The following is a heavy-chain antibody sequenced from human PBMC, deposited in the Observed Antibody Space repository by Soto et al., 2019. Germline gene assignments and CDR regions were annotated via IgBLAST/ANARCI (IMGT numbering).Heavy chain of an antibody. D-gene: IGHD2-21*01. J-gene: IGHJ5*02. V-gene: IGHV1-18*01. Sequence: ASVEVSCKASGYAFASYGSGWVRHSPGQGLEWMGWISGYNGNKKYAQKLQGRVTMTTDTSTSTAYMELRSLSSVTAADSAVYYCAGVRGPYCGGECYPPTPNWFDPWGQGTLVTVSS. CDR3: AGVRGPYCGGECYPPTPNWFDP. CDR1: GYAFASYG. CDR2: ISGYNGNK.